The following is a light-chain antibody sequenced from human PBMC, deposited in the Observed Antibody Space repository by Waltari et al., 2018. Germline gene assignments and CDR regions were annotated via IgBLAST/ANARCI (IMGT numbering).Light chain of an antibody. CDR2: RTS. J-gene: IGKJ1*01. CDR1: QSLSSSY. CDR3: QQHGSSPCT. Sequence: EIVLTQSPDILSLSPGDRATLSCRASQSLSSSYLAWYQQKPGQSPRLLIYRTSSRATCIPDRFSGSGSGTDFTLTISSLEPEDFSVYYCQQHGSSPCTFGQGTKVEIE. V-gene: IGKV3-20*01.